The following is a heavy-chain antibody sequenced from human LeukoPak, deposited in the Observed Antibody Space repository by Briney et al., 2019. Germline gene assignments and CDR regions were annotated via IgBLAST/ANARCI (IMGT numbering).Heavy chain of an antibody. CDR2: INHSGST. J-gene: IGHJ1*01. Sequence: SETLSLTCAVYVVSFSVYYWSRIRQPPGKGVEWSGEINHSGSTNYNPSLKSRVNIYVDTSKNQFSLKLSSVTAADTAVYYCARDSRYRVGRYDRWGQGNLVTVSS. CDR1: VVSFSVYY. CDR3: ARDSRYRVGRYDR. D-gene: IGHD3-22*01. V-gene: IGHV4-34*01.